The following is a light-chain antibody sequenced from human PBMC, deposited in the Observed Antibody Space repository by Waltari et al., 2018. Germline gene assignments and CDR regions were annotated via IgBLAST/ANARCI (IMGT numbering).Light chain of an antibody. CDR3: QQYFSTPYN. J-gene: IGKJ2*01. V-gene: IGKV4-1*01. CDR1: RIIFYSPNKNNY. Sequence: DIVMTQSPDSLAVSLGERATINCKSSRIIFYSPNKNNYLAWYQHKPGQPPKLLIYWASTRQSGVPDRISGSGSGTDFTLTISSLQAEDVAVYYCQQYFSTPYNFGQGTKLEIK. CDR2: WAS.